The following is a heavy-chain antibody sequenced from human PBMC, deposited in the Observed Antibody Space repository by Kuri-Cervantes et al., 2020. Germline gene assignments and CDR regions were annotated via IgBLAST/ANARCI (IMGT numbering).Heavy chain of an antibody. CDR1: GYTFSDYY. V-gene: IGHV1-2*02. D-gene: IGHD1-26*01. CDR2: INPNSGGT. CDR3: ACPLDRSGTYFFYGLDV. Sequence: ASVKVSCKASGYTFSDYYMYWIRQAPGQGLEWMGWINPNSGGTNYAQKFQGRVTMTWDTSISTAYMELRRLRSDDTAVFYCACPLDRSGTYFFYGLDVWGQGTTVTVSS. J-gene: IGHJ6*02.